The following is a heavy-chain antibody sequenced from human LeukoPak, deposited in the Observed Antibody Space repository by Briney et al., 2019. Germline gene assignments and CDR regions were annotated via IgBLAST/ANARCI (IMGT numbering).Heavy chain of an antibody. D-gene: IGHD4-17*01. Sequence: GASVKVSCKASGYTFTSCGISWVRQAPGQGLEWMGWISAYNGNTNYAQKLQGRVTMTTDTSTSTAYMELRSLRSDDTAVYYCARDLDAGVTTVTTSRRVENWFDPWGQGTLVTVSS. CDR1: GYTFTSCG. V-gene: IGHV1-18*01. CDR2: ISAYNGNT. CDR3: ARDLDAGVTTVTTSRRVENWFDP. J-gene: IGHJ5*02.